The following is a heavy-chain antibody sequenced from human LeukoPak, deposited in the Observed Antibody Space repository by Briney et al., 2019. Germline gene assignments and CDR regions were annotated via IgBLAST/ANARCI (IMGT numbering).Heavy chain of an antibody. D-gene: IGHD1-26*01. CDR1: GYTFTGYY. CDR2: INPNSGGT. V-gene: IGHV1-2*02. J-gene: IGHJ6*03. CDR3: ARGLGGKYYYYYMDV. Sequence: ASVKVSCKASGYTFTGYYMHWVRQAPGQGLEWMGWINPNSGGTNYAQKFQGRVTMTRDTSISTAYMELSRLRSDDTAVYYCARGLGGKYYYYYMDVWGKGTTVTVSS.